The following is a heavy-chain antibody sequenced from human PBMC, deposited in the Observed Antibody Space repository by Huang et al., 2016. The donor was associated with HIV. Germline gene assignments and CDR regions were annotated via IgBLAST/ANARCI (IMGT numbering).Heavy chain of an antibody. D-gene: IGHD4-17*01. Sequence: QVHLVQSGAEVKKPGASVKVSCKASGYTFTNYDINWVRQAPGRGLEWMGWMNPNTGNTAFAQSFQGRGTMTRKTSITTAYMELTSLTSEDTAVYYCARSAYGDLDYWGLGTLVIVSS. V-gene: IGHV1-8*02. CDR1: GYTFTNYD. CDR3: ARSAYGDLDY. CDR2: MNPNTGNT. J-gene: IGHJ4*02.